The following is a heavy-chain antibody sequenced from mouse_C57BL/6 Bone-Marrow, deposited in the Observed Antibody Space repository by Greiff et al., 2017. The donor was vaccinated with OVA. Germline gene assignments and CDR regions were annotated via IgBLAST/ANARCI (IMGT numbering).Heavy chain of an antibody. CDR3: ARAYDYYEDNYTLYF. Sequence: VQLQQPGAELVKPGASVKLSCKASGYTFTSYWMHWVKQRPGQGLEWIGMIHPYSGSTNYNEKFKSKATLTVDKSSSTAYMQLSSLTSEDSAVYYYARAYDYYEDNYTLYFWGRGTSATVSS. J-gene: IGHJ4*01. D-gene: IGHD2-4*01. CDR1: GYTFTSYW. V-gene: IGHV1-64*01. CDR2: IHPYSGST.